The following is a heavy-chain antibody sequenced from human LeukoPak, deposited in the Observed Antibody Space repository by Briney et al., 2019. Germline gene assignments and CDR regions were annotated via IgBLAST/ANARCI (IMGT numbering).Heavy chain of an antibody. Sequence: GASVKVSCKASGYTFTSYYMHWVRQAHGQGVEWMGIINPSGGSTSYAQKFQGRVTMTRDTSTSTVYMELSSLRSEDTAVYYCASSIAVAALISHWGQGTLVTVSS. CDR3: ASSIAVAALISH. D-gene: IGHD6-19*01. CDR2: INPSGGST. V-gene: IGHV1-46*01. J-gene: IGHJ1*01. CDR1: GYTFTSYY.